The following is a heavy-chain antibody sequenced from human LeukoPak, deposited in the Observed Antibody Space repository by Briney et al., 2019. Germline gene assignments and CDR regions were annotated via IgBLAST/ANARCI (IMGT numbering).Heavy chain of an antibody. V-gene: IGHV3-23*01. J-gene: IGHJ4*02. CDR2: ISGSGGST. Sequence: GGTLRLSCAASGFTFSSYGMSWVRQAPGKGLEWVSAISGSGGSTYYADSVKGRFTISRDNSKNTLYLQMNSLRAADTAVYYCARDHFTKPIDYWGQGTLVTVSS. D-gene: IGHD2-8*01. CDR3: ARDHFTKPIDY. CDR1: GFTFSSYG.